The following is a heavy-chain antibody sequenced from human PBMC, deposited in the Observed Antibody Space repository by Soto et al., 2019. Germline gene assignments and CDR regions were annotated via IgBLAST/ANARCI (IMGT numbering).Heavy chain of an antibody. D-gene: IGHD2-8*02. CDR3: ARDKITGLFDY. CDR1: GGSVSSGNYY. J-gene: IGHJ4*02. CDR2: IYYTGST. Sequence: SETLSLTCSVSGGSVSSGNYYWSWIRQPPGKGLEWIGYIYYTGSTNYNPSLKSRVTISVDTSKNQFSLKLTSVTAADTAVYYCARDKITGLFDYWGQGTLVTVSS. V-gene: IGHV4-61*01.